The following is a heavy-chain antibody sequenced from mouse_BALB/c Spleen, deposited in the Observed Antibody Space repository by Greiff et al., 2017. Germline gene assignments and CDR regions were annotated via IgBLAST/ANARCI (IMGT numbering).Heavy chain of an antibody. J-gene: IGHJ4*01. V-gene: IGHV3-8*02. D-gene: IGHD2-1*01. CDR3: ARYGNPFFYAMDY. CDR2: ISYSGST. CDR1: GDSITSGY. Sequence: EVKLMESGPSLVKPSQTLSLTCSVTGDSITSGYWNWIRKFPGNKLEYMGYISYSGSTYYNPSLKSRISITRDTSKNQYYLQLNSVTTEDTATYYCARYGNPFFYAMDYWGQGTSVTVSS.